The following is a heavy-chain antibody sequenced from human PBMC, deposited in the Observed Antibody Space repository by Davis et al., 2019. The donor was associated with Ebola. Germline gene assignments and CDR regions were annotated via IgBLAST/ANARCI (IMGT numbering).Heavy chain of an antibody. J-gene: IGHJ4*02. Sequence: MPSETLSLTCAVYGGSFRGYYWSWIRQPPGKGLEWIGEINHSGSTNYNPSLKSRVTISVDTSKNQFSLKLSSVTAADTAVYYCARDGTYGGNEGDYFDYWGQGTLVTVSS. V-gene: IGHV4-34*01. CDR3: ARDGTYGGNEGDYFDY. CDR1: GGSFRGYY. D-gene: IGHD4-23*01. CDR2: INHSGST.